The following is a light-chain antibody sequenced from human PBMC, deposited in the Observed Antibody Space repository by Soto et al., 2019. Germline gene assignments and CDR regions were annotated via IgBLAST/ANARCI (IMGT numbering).Light chain of an antibody. Sequence: SSELTQPLSVSVALGQTARITCGGNNIGSKKVHWYQQKPGQAPVLVIYRDSNRPSGIPERFSGSNSGNTATLTISRAQAGDEADYYCQVWDSSTARVFGGGTKLTVL. CDR1: NIGSKK. J-gene: IGLJ3*02. V-gene: IGLV3-9*01. CDR3: QVWDSSTARV. CDR2: RDS.